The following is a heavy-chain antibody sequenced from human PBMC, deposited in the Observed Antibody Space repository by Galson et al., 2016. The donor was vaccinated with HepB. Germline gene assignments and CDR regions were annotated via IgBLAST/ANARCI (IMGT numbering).Heavy chain of an antibody. Sequence: SVKVSCKASGGTFSSYAISWVRQAPGQGLEWMGGIIPIFGTANYAQKFQGGVTITADKSTSTAYMELSSLRSEDTAVYYCASPYYDFWSGYYPSYYYYGMDGWSQGTTVTVSS. J-gene: IGHJ6*02. CDR2: IIPIFGTA. D-gene: IGHD3-3*01. CDR1: GGTFSSYA. V-gene: IGHV1-69*06. CDR3: ASPYYDFWSGYYPSYYYYGMDG.